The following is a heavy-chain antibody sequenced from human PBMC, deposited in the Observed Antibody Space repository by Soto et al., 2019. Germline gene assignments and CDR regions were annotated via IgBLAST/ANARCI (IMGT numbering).Heavy chain of an antibody. CDR3: AKVSGDMDAFDI. D-gene: IGHD5-12*01. CDR2: ISGSGGST. J-gene: IGHJ3*02. Sequence: EVQLLESGGGLVQPGGSLRLSCAASGLTFSSYAMSWVRQAPGKGLEWVSAISGSGGSTYYADSVKGRFTISRDNSKNTLYLQMNSLRAEDTAVYYCAKVSGDMDAFDIWGQGTMVTVSS. V-gene: IGHV3-23*01. CDR1: GLTFSSYA.